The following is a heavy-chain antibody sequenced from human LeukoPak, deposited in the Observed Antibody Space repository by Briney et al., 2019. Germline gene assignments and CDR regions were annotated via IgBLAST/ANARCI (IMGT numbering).Heavy chain of an antibody. CDR3: ARRDDSSGYYSHYFDY. Sequence: PGGSLRLSCAASGFTFSSYSMNWVRQAPGKGLEWVSSISSSSSYIYYADSVKGRFTISRDNAKNSLYLQINSLRAEDTAVYYCARRDDSSGYYSHYFDYWGQGTLVTVSS. CDR2: ISSSSSYI. V-gene: IGHV3-21*01. D-gene: IGHD3-22*01. J-gene: IGHJ4*02. CDR1: GFTFSSYS.